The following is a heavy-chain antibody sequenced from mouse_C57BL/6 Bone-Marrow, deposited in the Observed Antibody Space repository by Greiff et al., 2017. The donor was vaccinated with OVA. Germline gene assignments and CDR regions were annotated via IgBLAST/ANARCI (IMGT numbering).Heavy chain of an antibody. CDR2: IWSGGST. V-gene: IGHV2-4*01. Sequence: VQLQQSGPGLVQPSQSLSITCTVSGFSLTSYGVHWVRQPPGKGLEWLGVIWSGGSTDYNAAFISRLSISKDNSKSQVFFKMNSLQADDTAIYYCAKNGPYYYGSSPYYYAMDYWGQGTSVTVSS. CDR1: GFSLTSYG. CDR3: AKNGPYYYGSSPYYYAMDY. J-gene: IGHJ4*01. D-gene: IGHD1-1*01.